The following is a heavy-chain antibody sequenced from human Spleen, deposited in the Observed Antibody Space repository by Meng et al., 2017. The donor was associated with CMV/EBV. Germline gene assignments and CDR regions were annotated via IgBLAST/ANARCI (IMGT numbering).Heavy chain of an antibody. CDR2: ISGSGGST. J-gene: IGHJ5*01. D-gene: IGHD3-3*01. Sequence: GESLKISCAASGFTFSSYAMGWVRQAPGQGLEWVSAISGSGGSTYYADSVKGRFTISRDNSKNTLYLQMNSLRAEDTAVYYCAKPAYDFYRFDSWGQGTLVTVSS. V-gene: IGHV3-23*01. CDR3: AKPAYDFYRFDS. CDR1: GFTFSSYA.